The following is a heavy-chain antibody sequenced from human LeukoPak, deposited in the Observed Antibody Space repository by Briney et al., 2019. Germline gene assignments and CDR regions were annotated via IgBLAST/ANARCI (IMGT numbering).Heavy chain of an antibody. V-gene: IGHV3-7*01. CDR3: ARDMSRGFGESPDY. J-gene: IGHJ4*02. CDR1: GFTFSSYW. CDR2: IKQDGSEK. Sequence: PGGSLRLSCAASGFTFSSYWMSWVRQAPGKGLEWVANIKQDGSEKYYVDSVKGRFTISRDNAKNSLYLQMNSLRAEDTAVYYCARDMSRGFGESPDYWGQGTLVTVPS. D-gene: IGHD3-10*01.